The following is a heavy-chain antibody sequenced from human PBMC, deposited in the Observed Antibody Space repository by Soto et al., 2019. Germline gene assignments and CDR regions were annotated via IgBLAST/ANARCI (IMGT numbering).Heavy chain of an antibody. D-gene: IGHD3-10*01. CDR2: IYYSGST. V-gene: IGHV4-31*03. Sequence: QVKLQESGPGLVKPSQTLSLTCTVSGGSISSGGYYWSWIRQHPGKGLEWIGYIYYSGSTYYNTSLTSRVTMIVDTSKNQFSLKLSSATAADTAVYYCATGAGSYLFDPWGQGTLVTVSS. J-gene: IGHJ5*02. CDR3: ATGAGSYLFDP. CDR1: GGSISSGGYY.